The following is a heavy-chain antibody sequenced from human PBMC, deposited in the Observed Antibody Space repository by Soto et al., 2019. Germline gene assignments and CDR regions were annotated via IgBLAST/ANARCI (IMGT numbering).Heavy chain of an antibody. V-gene: IGHV3-49*04. CDR1: GFTFGDYA. J-gene: IGHJ6*02. CDR2: IRSKAYGGTT. D-gene: IGHD3-3*01. CDR3: TPQPPITIFGVVPNFFYYYGMDV. Sequence: LRLSCTASGFTFGDYAMSWVRQAPGKGLEWVGFIRSKAYGGTTEYAASVKGRFTISRDDSKSIAYLQMNSLKTEDTAVYYCTPQPPITIFGVVPNFFYYYGMDVWGQGTTVTVSS.